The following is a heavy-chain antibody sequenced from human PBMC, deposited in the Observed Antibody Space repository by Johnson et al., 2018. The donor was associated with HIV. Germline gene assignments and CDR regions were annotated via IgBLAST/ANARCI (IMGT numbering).Heavy chain of an antibody. D-gene: IGHD3-10*01. CDR2: IRYDGSDK. CDR3: ARDSGKWSGVRFAFDI. J-gene: IGHJ3*02. V-gene: IGHV3-30*02. Sequence: QVQLVESGGGVVQPGGSLRLSCAASGFTFSSYGMHWVRQAPGKGLEWVAFIRYDGSDKYYADSVKGRFTISRDSSKNTLYLEMNSMRPEDMAVYYCARDSGKWSGVRFAFDIWGQGTMVTVSS. CDR1: GFTFSSYG.